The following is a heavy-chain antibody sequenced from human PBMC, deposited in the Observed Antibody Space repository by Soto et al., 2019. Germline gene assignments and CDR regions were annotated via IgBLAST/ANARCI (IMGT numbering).Heavy chain of an antibody. J-gene: IGHJ6*02. V-gene: IGHV4-34*01. CDR1: GGPFSNYY. CDR3: ARVTRGDYLLTFSLRGMDV. D-gene: IGHD4-17*01. CDR2: INHTGNT. Sequence: SETLSLTCAVYGGPFSNYYWSWIRQPPGKGLEWIGEINHTGNTNYNPSLKSRVTTSVDTSKKQFSLKLTSVTAADTAVYYCARVTRGDYLLTFSLRGMDVWGQGTPVTVSS.